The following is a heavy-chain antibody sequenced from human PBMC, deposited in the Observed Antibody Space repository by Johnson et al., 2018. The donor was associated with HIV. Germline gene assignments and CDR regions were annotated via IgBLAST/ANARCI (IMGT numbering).Heavy chain of an antibody. Sequence: VQLVESGGGLVQPGGSLRLSCAASGFTLSSYGMHWVRQAPGKGLEYVSAISSNGGSTYYANSVKGRFTISRDNSKNTLFLQMDSLRPEDTAVYYCANLLFLQWLAPDDGFDIWGQGTMVTVSS. J-gene: IGHJ3*02. D-gene: IGHD3-3*01. CDR3: ANLLFLQWLAPDDGFDI. V-gene: IGHV3-64*01. CDR1: GFTLSSYG. CDR2: ISSNGGST.